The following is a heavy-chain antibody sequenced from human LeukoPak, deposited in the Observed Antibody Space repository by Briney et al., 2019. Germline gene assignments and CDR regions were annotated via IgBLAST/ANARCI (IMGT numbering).Heavy chain of an antibody. CDR1: GYTFTSYY. V-gene: IGHV1-46*01. Sequence: ASVKVSCKASGYTFTSYYMHWVRQAPGQGLEWMGIINPSGGSTSYAQKFQGRVTMTRDMSTGTVYMELSSLRSEDTAVYYCARDGGIAVASDAFDIWGQGTMVTVSS. D-gene: IGHD6-19*01. J-gene: IGHJ3*02. CDR3: ARDGGIAVASDAFDI. CDR2: INPSGGST.